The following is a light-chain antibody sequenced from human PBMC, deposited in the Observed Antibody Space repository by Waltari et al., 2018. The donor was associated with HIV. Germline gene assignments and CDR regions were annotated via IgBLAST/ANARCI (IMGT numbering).Light chain of an antibody. V-gene: IGLV2-23*02. CDR1: SRDVGNYTL. J-gene: IGLJ3*02. CDR2: EVT. Sequence: QSVLTQPASVSGSPGQSITISCTGTSRDVGNYTLVSWYQQNPGKAPKLIIYEVTERPSGVSNRFSGFKSANTASLTISGVQAEDEADYYCFSYVGSSLWVFGGGTKLTVL. CDR3: FSYVGSSLWV.